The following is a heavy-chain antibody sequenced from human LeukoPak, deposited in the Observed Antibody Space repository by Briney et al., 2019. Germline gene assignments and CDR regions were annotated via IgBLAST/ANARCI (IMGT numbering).Heavy chain of an antibody. Sequence: SETLSLTCAVYGGSFSGYYWSWIRQPPGKGLEWIGEINHSGSTNYNPSLKSRVTISVDTSKNQFSLKLSSVTAADTAVYYCARVDTYCGGDCYEYYYGMDVWSQGTTVTVSS. CDR2: INHSGST. D-gene: IGHD2-21*02. J-gene: IGHJ6*02. V-gene: IGHV4-34*01. CDR3: ARVDTYCGGDCYEYYYGMDV. CDR1: GGSFSGYY.